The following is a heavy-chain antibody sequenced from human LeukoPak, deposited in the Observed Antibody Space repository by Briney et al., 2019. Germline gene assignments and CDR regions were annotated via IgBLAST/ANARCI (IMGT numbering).Heavy chain of an antibody. V-gene: IGHV4-34*01. CDR1: GGSFSGYY. Sequence: PSETLSLTCAVYGGSFSGYYWSWIRQPPGKGLEWIGEINHSGSTNYNPSLKSRVTISVDTSKNQFSLKLSSVTAADTAVYYCARDRMNDYWGQGTLVTVSS. CDR3: ARDRMNDY. J-gene: IGHJ4*02. CDR2: INHSGST.